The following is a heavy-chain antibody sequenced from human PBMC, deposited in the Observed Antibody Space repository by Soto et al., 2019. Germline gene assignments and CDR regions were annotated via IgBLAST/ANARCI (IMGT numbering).Heavy chain of an antibody. CDR1: GFSLSTSGVG. V-gene: IGHV2-5*02. J-gene: IGHJ4*02. CDR2: IYWDDYK. CDR3: VHKGGGDRILDY. D-gene: IGHD3-16*01. Sequence: QITLKESGPALVKPTQTLTLTCTFSGFSLSTSGVGVGWIRQPPGEALEWLALIYWDDYKHFSPSLESRLTNPKDTSKNQVVLKRTNMDPVDTATYYCVHKGGGDRILDYWGQGTLVTVSS.